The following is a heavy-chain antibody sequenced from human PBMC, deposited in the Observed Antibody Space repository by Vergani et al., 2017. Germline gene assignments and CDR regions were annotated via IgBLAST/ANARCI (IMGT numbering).Heavy chain of an antibody. CDR1: GFSFSSHA. J-gene: IGHJ1*01. CDR3: ATKSCGTPGCQIGYFRE. Sequence: QVQLAESGGGRVQPGRSLRLSCAASGFSFSSHAIHWVRQAPGKGLEWVAVISNDGSKKYYADSVKGRFTISRDNSKSTLYPQMNSLRTEDTAVYYCATKSCGTPGCQIGYFREWGQGTLVTVSS. D-gene: IGHD1-1*01. V-gene: IGHV3-30*03. CDR2: ISNDGSKK.